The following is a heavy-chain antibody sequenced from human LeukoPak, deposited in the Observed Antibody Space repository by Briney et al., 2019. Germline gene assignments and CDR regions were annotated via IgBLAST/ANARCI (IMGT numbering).Heavy chain of an antibody. D-gene: IGHD1-26*01. CDR1: GYTFTSYY. CDR3: AGTSSVGAHAFDI. V-gene: IGHV1-46*01. CDR2: INPSGGST. J-gene: IGHJ3*02. Sequence: ASVKVSCKASGYTFTSYYMHWVRQAPGQGLEWMGIINPSGGSTSYAQKFQGRVTMTRDTSTSTVYMELSSLRSEDTAVYYCAGTSSVGAHAFDIWGQGTMVTVSS.